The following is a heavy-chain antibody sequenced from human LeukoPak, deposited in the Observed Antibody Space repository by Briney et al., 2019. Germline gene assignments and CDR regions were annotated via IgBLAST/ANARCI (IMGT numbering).Heavy chain of an antibody. CDR1: GGSMISYY. V-gene: IGHV4-4*07. CDR3: ARDDRGFDL. J-gene: IGHJ5*02. CDR2: IDSSGDT. D-gene: IGHD3-22*01. Sequence: SETLYLTCTVPGGSMISYYISWVRQSAGKGLEWIGGIDSSGDTNYNPSLGGRVTMSVDTSKNQFSLKLTSVTATDMGIYYCARDDRGFDLWGQGAQVTVSS.